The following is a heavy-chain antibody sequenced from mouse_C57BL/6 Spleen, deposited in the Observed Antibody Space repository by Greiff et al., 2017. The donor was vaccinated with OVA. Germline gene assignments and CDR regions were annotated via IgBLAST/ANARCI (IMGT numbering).Heavy chain of an antibody. J-gene: IGHJ4*01. CDR1: GYTFTDYY. CDR3: ARGGSYGNAMDY. D-gene: IGHD1-1*02. V-gene: IGHV1-26*01. CDR2: INPNNGGT. Sequence: VQLQQSGPELVKPGASVKISCKASGYTFTDYYMNWVKQSHGKSLEWIGDINPNNGGTSYNQKFKGKATLTVDKSSSTAYMELRSLTSEDSAVYYCARGGSYGNAMDYWGQGTSVTVSS.